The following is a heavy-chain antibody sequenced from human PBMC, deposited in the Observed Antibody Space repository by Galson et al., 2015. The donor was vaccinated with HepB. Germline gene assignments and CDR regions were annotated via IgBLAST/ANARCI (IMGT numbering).Heavy chain of an antibody. D-gene: IGHD2-8*01. V-gene: IGHV3-21*01. CDR1: GLTFTNYI. CDR2: ISHSSGFK. Sequence: SLRLSCAASGLTFTNYIINWVRQAPGQGLEWVSSISHSSGFKYYADSVKGRFTISRDNAKNSLYLEMNSLTVEDTAVYFCTRGRERCNNARCHKTWFDPWGQGTLVTVSS. CDR3: TRGRERCNNARCHKTWFDP. J-gene: IGHJ5*02.